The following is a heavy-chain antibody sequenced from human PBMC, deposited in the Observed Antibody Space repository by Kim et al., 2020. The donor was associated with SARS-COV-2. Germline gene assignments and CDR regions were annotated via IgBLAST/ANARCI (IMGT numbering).Heavy chain of an antibody. CDR2: IEPSESYT. CDR3: ARQLLGYYYGRDV. J-gene: IGHJ6*02. V-gene: IGHV5-10-1*01. D-gene: IGHD3-16*01. Sequence: GESLKISCKGSGYSFTSYWIRWVRQRPGKGLEGRGRIEPSESYTNYSPSFQGHVTISADKSISTAYLQWSSLKASDTGMDYWARQLLGYYYGRDVWGQGT. CDR1: GYSFTSYW.